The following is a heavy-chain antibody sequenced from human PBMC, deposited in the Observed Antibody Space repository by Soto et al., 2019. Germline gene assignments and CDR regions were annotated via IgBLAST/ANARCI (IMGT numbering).Heavy chain of an antibody. CDR1: GGSISSYY. J-gene: IGHJ3*02. CDR2: IYYSGST. CDR3: AREVVRDAFDI. V-gene: IGHV4-59*01. Sequence: PSETLSLTCSVSGGSISSYYWSWIRQPPGKGLEWIGYIYYSGSTNYNPSLKSRVTISVDTSKNQFSLKLSSVTAADTAVYYCAREVVRDAFDIWGQGTMVTVSS. D-gene: IGHD3-10*01.